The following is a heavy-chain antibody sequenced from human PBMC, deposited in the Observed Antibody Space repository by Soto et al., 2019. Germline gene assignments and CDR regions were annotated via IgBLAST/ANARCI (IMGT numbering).Heavy chain of an antibody. J-gene: IGHJ4*02. V-gene: IGHV1-18*04. Sequence: QVPLVQSGAEVKKPGASVKVSCKASGYTFNTYSINWVRQAPGQGLEWLGWISTYNGKTTYAQKLHGRVTMTTDPTTTTVYLELRSLRSDDTAVYYCARETPTYYDSGGYYNFDYWGQGTLLTLSS. CDR2: ISTYNGKT. D-gene: IGHD3-22*01. CDR1: GYTFNTYS. CDR3: ARETPTYYDSGGYYNFDY.